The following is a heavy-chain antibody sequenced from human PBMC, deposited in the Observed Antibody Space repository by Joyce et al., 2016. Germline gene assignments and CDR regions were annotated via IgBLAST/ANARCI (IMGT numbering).Heavy chain of an antibody. CDR1: GYTFTDYY. CDR2: LNPHSGAT. V-gene: IGHV1-2*05. CDR3: ARARTYGDPPEH. J-gene: IGHJ1*01. Sequence: QVQLVQSGPEVRKPGASVKVSCKASGYTFTDYYLHWVRQAPGQGLEWLGRLNPHSGATTYAQKFQDRGTMTRDTSISTAYMELSGLTSNDTVVYYCARARTYGDPPEHWGQGTLVTVS. D-gene: IGHD4-17*01.